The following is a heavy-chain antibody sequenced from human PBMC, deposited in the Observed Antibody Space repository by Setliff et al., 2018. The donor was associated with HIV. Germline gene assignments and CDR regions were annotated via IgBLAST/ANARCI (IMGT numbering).Heavy chain of an antibody. CDR3: ARGHDNKYYYFYYMDV. Sequence: SETLSLTCTVSGDSISSGSYFWIWIRQPAGKGLEWIGHISTTGSTNFNPSLKSRVIMSVDTSRNQFSLKLSSVTAADTAVYYCARGHDNKYYYFYYMDVWGKGTTVTVSS. D-gene: IGHD3-9*01. V-gene: IGHV4-61*09. CDR1: GDSISSGSYF. CDR2: ISTTGST. J-gene: IGHJ6*03.